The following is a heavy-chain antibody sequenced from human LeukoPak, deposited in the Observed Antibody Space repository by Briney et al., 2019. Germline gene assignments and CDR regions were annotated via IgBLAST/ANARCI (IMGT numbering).Heavy chain of an antibody. Sequence: GASVKVSCKASGYTFTGYYMHWVRQAPGQGLEWMGWINPNSGGTNYAQTFQGRVTMTRDTSISTAYMELSRLRSDDTAVYYCARRRLYSGFDYWGQGNLVTVSS. D-gene: IGHD2-15*01. V-gene: IGHV1-2*02. CDR3: ARRRLYSGFDY. J-gene: IGHJ4*02. CDR2: INPNSGGT. CDR1: GYTFTGYY.